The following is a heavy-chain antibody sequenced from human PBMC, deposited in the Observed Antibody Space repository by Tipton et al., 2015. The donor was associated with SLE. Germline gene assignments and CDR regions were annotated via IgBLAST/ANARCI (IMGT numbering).Heavy chain of an antibody. CDR3: ARFRYYDLLYYFDY. Sequence: TLSLTCTVSGGSISSYYWSWIRQPPGKGLEWIGEINHSGSTNYNPSLKSRVTISVDTSKNQFSLKLSSVTAADTAVYYCARFRYYDLLYYFDYWGQGTLVTVSS. CDR2: INHSGST. D-gene: IGHD3-3*01. J-gene: IGHJ4*02. V-gene: IGHV4-34*01. CDR1: GGSISSYY.